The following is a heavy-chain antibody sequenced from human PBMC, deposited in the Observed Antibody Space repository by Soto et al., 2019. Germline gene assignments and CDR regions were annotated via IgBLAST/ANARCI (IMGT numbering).Heavy chain of an antibody. CDR2: ISGYNGNT. J-gene: IGHJ6*02. CDR1: GYTFTNYG. V-gene: IGHV1-18*01. CDR3: AREGQAPYYYYGMDV. Sequence: QVQVVQSGDEVKKPGASVKVSCKASGYTFTNYGFSWVRQAPGQGLEWMGSISGYNGNTKYAEKFQGRVTMTTDTSTSTAHMELRSLRSDDTAVYYCAREGQAPYYYYGMDVWGQGTAVTVSS.